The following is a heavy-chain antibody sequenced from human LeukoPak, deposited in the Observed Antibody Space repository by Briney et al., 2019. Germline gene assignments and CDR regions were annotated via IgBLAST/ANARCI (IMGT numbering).Heavy chain of an antibody. CDR2: IIPIFGTA. J-gene: IGHJ4*02. CDR3: AREVKSYYGAHYFDY. Sequence: SVKVSCKASGGTFSSYAISWVRQAPGQGLEWMGGIIPIFGTANYAQKFQGRVTITADESTSTAYMELSSLRSEDTAVYYCAREVKSYYGAHYFDYWGQGTLVTVSS. CDR1: GGTFSSYA. D-gene: IGHD1-26*01. V-gene: IGHV1-69*13.